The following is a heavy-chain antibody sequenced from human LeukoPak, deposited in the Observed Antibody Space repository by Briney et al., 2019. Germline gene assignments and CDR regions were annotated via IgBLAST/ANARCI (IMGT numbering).Heavy chain of an antibody. J-gene: IGHJ4*02. Sequence: KSSETLSLTCTVSGGSISSYYWSWIRQPPGKGLEWIGYIYYSGSTNYNPSLKSRVTISVDTSKNQFSLKLSSVTAADTAVYYCARGNGYYDYVWGSYRPAALNFDYWGQGTLVTVSS. D-gene: IGHD3-16*02. CDR3: ARGNGYYDYVWGSYRPAALNFDY. CDR1: GGSISSYY. CDR2: IYYSGST. V-gene: IGHV4-59*01.